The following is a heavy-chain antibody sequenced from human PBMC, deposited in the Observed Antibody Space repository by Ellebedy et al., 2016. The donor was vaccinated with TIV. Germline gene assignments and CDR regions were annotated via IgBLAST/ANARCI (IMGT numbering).Heavy chain of an antibody. D-gene: IGHD6-6*01. CDR3: AKPGLGSSSSGFDY. J-gene: IGHJ4*02. CDR1: GVTFSSYS. CDR2: ISGSGGRT. V-gene: IGHV3-23*01. Sequence: GESLKISCAASGVTFSSYSMSWVRQPPGKGLEWVSGISGSGGRTYHADSVKGRFTISRDNSKNTLYLQMNSLRAEDTAVYYCAKPGLGSSSSGFDYWGQGTLVTVSS.